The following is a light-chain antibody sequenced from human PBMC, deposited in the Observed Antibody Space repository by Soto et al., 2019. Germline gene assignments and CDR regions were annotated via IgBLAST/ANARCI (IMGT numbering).Light chain of an antibody. CDR1: SGHSSYA. CDR2: LNSDGSH. J-gene: IGLJ3*02. V-gene: IGLV4-69*01. CDR3: QTWGTGPWV. Sequence: QSVLTQSPSASASLGASVKLTCTLSSGHSSYAIAWHQQQPEKGPRYLMKLNSDGSHSKWDGIPDRFSGSSSGAERYLTSSSLQSEDEADYYCQTWGTGPWVFGGGTKLTVL.